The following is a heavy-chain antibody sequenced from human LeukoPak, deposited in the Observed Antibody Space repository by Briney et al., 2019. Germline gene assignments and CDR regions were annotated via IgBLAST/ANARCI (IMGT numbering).Heavy chain of an antibody. CDR1: GGSFSGYY. J-gene: IGHJ4*02. V-gene: IGHV4-34*01. CDR3: ARGVEGRFDY. CDR2: INHSGST. Sequence: SETLSLTCAVYGGSFSGYYWSWIRRPPGKGLEWIGEINHSGSTNYNPSLKSRVTISVDTSKNQFSLKLSSVTAADTAVYYCARGVEGRFDYWGQGTLVTVSS. D-gene: IGHD1-26*01.